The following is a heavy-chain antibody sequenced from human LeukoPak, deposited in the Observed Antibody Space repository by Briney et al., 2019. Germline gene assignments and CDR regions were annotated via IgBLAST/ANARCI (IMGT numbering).Heavy chain of an antibody. J-gene: IGHJ4*01. V-gene: IGHV1-2*02. CDR3: GRDDHWGLGDY. CDR1: GYTFSGYY. Sequence: ASVKVSCKASGYTFSGYYLHWVRQAPGQGLEWMGWINPNTGDTNYAQKFQGRVTMTRDTSISTAYMDLSRLTSDDTAVYYCGRDDHWGLGDYWGQEPWSPSPQ. D-gene: IGHD3-16*01. CDR2: INPNTGDT.